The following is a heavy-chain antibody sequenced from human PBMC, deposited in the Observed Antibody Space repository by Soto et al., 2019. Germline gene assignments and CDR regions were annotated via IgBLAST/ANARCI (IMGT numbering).Heavy chain of an antibody. V-gene: IGHV3-15*01. CDR2: VKSKTDGGTK. CDR3: TTTKTAHRGYDHFCSGYDYYGMDF. J-gene: IGHJ6*02. Sequence: EVQLVESGGGLVKPGGSLRLSCVASEFTFSNAWMSWVRQAPGKGLELVGRVKSKTDGGTKDYAAPVKGRFIISRDDSKNTLYLQMNTLKAKDPAVYYCTTTKTAHRGYDHFCSGYDYYGMDFWGQGTTVTFSS. CDR1: EFTFSNAW. D-gene: IGHD3-3*01.